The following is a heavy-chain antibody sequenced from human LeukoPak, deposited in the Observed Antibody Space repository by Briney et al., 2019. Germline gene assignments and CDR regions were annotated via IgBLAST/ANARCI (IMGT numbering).Heavy chain of an antibody. CDR2: MYDSEKT. CDR3: ATIKRGSIYGYFDF. D-gene: IGHD5-18*01. V-gene: IGHV4-34*11. Sequence: PSETLSLTCAVYGGSFSGYYWSWIRQPPGKGLEWIGYMYDSEKTKDNLSFKSRSTLSADTSKNQFSLRLSSVTAEDTAVYYCATIKRGSIYGYFDFWGQGILVTVSS. J-gene: IGHJ4*02. CDR1: GGSFSGYY.